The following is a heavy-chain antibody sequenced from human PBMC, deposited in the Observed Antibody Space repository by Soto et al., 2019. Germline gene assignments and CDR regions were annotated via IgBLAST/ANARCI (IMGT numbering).Heavy chain of an antibody. Sequence: GGSLRLSCAASGFTFSSYWMNWVRQAPGKGLEWVASIKQDGSEKYYVDSVKGRFTISRDNAKNSLYVQMNSLKAEDTSIYYCARSRITGTPAGSDYWGQGTLVTVSS. CDR3: ARSRITGTPAGSDY. V-gene: IGHV3-7*01. J-gene: IGHJ4*02. CDR2: IKQDGSEK. D-gene: IGHD1-20*01. CDR1: GFTFSSYW.